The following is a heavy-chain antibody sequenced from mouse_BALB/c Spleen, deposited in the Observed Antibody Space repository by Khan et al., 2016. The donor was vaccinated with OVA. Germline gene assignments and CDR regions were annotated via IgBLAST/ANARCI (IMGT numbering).Heavy chain of an antibody. CDR1: GYTFTNYW. D-gene: IGHD2-3*01. Sequence: QVQLQQPGAELVRPGASVKLSCKASGYTFTNYWINWIKQRPGQGLEWIGNVYPSDSYTNYNQKFKDKATLTVDKSSRIAYIQLSSPTSEDSAVYYCTRGGVDGSSFAYWGQGTLVTVSA. J-gene: IGHJ3*01. V-gene: IGHV1-69*02. CDR3: TRGGVDGSSFAY. CDR2: VYPSDSYT.